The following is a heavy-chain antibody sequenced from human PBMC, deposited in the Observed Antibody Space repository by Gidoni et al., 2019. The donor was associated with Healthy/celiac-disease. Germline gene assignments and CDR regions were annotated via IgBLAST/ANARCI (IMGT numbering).Heavy chain of an antibody. CDR1: GFPFSSYG. CDR2: IWYDGSNK. J-gene: IGHJ6*02. Sequence: QVQLVESGGGVVQPGRSLRLSCAASGFPFSSYGMHWVRQAPGKGLEWVAVIWYDGSNKYYADSVKGRFTISRDNSKNTLYLQMNSLRAEDTAVYYCARESGYYDSSGYWGSYGMDVWGQGTTVTVSS. D-gene: IGHD3-22*01. CDR3: ARESGYYDSSGYWGSYGMDV. V-gene: IGHV3-33*01.